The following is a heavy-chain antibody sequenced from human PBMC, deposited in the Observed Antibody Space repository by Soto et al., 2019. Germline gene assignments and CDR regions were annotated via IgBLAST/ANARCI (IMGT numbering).Heavy chain of an antibody. CDR1: GGSISSGGYS. CDR2: IYHSGST. V-gene: IGHV4-30-2*01. J-gene: IGHJ4*02. Sequence: TLSLTCAVSGGSISSGGYSWSWIRQPPGKGLEWIGYIYHSGSTYYNPSPKSRVTISVDRSKNQFSLKLSSVTAADTAVYYCAGGIAARPLGYWGQGTLVTVSS. CDR3: AGGIAARPLGY. D-gene: IGHD6-6*01.